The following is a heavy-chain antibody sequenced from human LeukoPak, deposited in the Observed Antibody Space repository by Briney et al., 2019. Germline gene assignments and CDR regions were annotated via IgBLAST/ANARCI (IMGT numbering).Heavy chain of an antibody. D-gene: IGHD3-10*01. J-gene: IGHJ4*02. CDR2: IYTSGST. CDR1: GGSISSYY. Sequence: SETLSLTCTVSGGSISSYYWSWIRQPAGKGLEWIGRIYTSGSTNYNPSLKSRVTVSVDTSKNQFSLKLSSVTAADTAVYYCARLYYYGSGSYLDYWGQGTLVTVSS. V-gene: IGHV4-4*07. CDR3: ARLYYYGSGSYLDY.